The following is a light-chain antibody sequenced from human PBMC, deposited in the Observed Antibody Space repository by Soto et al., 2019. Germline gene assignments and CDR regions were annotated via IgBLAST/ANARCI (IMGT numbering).Light chain of an antibody. Sequence: EVVLTQSPATLSLSLGEVATLSCRASQSVDRDLAWYRQKPGQPPSLLIHGASTRATGVPARFSGSGSETEFALVITSLQPDDFATYYCQQYRGTFGQGTKVDIK. CDR2: GAS. V-gene: IGKV3-15*01. CDR3: QQYRGT. J-gene: IGKJ1*01. CDR1: QSVDRD.